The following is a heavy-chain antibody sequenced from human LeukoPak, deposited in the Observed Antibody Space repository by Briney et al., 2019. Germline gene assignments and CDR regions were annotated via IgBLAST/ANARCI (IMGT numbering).Heavy chain of an antibody. CDR1: GYTFTGYY. J-gene: IGHJ6*03. D-gene: IGHD1-14*01. CDR3: ARDRTRYYYYSYMDV. CDR2: INPNSGDT. V-gene: IGHV1-2*02. Sequence: ASVKVSRKASGYTFTGYYMHWVRQAPGQGLEWMGWINPNSGDTNYAQKFQGRVTMTRDTSISTAYMELSRLRSDDTAVYYCARDRTRYYYYSYMDVWGKGTAVTISS.